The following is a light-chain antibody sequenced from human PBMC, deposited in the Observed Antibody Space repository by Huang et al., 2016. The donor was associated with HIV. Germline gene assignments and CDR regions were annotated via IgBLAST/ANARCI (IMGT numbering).Light chain of an antibody. V-gene: IGKV3-15*01. CDR3: QQYDNSWT. CDR1: QSISTN. Sequence: ETVMTQSPDTLSVSPGERATLSCRASQSISTNLAWYQQKPGQAPRLLIYGASTRATGIPARFSGSWSGTEFTLTISSLQSEDFAIYYCQQYDNSWTFAQGTKVEI. J-gene: IGKJ1*01. CDR2: GAS.